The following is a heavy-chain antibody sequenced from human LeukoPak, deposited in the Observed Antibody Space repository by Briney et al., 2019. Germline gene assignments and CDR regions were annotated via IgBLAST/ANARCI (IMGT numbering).Heavy chain of an antibody. V-gene: IGHV4-4*02. Sequence: PSETLSLTCAVSGGSISTNNWWSWVRQPPGKGLERTGEIYPSGNTKYNPSLKSRVTISIDKSKNHFSLNLTSVTAADTAVFYCARGKVIAVAAMNYYYSGMDVWGQGTTVTVSS. CDR1: GGSISTNNW. D-gene: IGHD6-19*01. CDR3: ARGKVIAVAAMNYYYSGMDV. J-gene: IGHJ6*02. CDR2: IYPSGNT.